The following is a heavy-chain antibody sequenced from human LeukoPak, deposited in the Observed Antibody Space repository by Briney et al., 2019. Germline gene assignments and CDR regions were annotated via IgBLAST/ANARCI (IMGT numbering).Heavy chain of an antibody. Sequence: GGSLRLSCAASGFTFSNYWMSWVRQAPGKGLEWVANIKEDGSAKYYVDSVKGRFTISRDNAKNSLYLQMNSLRAEDTAVYYCARGPSGYSYGYGKYYYYYMDVWGKGTTVTVSS. CDR3: ARGPSGYSYGYGKYYYYYMDV. V-gene: IGHV3-7*04. CDR1: GFTFSNYW. J-gene: IGHJ6*03. D-gene: IGHD5-18*01. CDR2: IKEDGSAK.